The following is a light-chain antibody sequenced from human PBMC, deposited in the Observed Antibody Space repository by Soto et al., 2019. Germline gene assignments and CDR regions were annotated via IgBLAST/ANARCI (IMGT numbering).Light chain of an antibody. Sequence: EIVMTQSPATLSVSPGERASLSCRASQSVSSNLAWYQQKPGQTPRLLIYATSTRATGIPARFSGSGSGTEFTLTISSLQSEDFAVYYCQHYNNRPLTFGGGTKVDIK. V-gene: IGKV3-15*01. CDR3: QHYNNRPLT. J-gene: IGKJ4*01. CDR1: QSVSSN. CDR2: ATS.